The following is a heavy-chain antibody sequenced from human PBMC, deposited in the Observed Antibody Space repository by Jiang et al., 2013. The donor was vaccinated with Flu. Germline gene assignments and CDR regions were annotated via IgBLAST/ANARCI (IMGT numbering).Heavy chain of an antibody. CDR1: GYTFTNYG. D-gene: IGHD1-1*01. J-gene: IGHJ2*01. CDR3: AKDSDSIARNWFDL. Sequence: KPGASVKVSCKASGYTFTNYGINWVRQAPGQGLEWMGGSTPTLETQHMSRASQDGFVFSLDTSVNTAYLQINSLKAEDTAVYYCAKDSDSIARNWFDLWGRGTLVTVSS. CDR2: STPTLET. V-gene: IGHV7-4-1*02.